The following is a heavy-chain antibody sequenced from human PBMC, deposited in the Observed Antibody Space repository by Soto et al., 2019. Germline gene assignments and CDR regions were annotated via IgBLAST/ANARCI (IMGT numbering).Heavy chain of an antibody. CDR2: ISAYNGNT. D-gene: IGHD3-9*01. J-gene: IGHJ4*02. V-gene: IGHV1-18*01. CDR3: ARVGAEVTRLADY. CDR1: GYTFASYG. Sequence: GASVKVSCKASGYTFASYGITWVRQAPGQGLEYMGWISAYNGNTNYAQKIQGRVTMTTDTTTSTAKKELRSLRSDDTAVYYCARVGAEVTRLADYWGQGTLVTVSS.